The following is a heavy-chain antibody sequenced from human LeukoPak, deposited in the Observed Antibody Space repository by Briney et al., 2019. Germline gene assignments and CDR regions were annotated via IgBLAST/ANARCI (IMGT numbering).Heavy chain of an antibody. CDR3: ARSGFTTSDQLVDY. CDR2: IYYSGST. D-gene: IGHD2-2*01. J-gene: IGHJ4*02. V-gene: IGHV4-39*01. CDR1: GGSISSSSYY. Sequence: PSETLSLTCTVSGGSISSSSYYWGWIRQPPGKGLEWIGSIYYSGSTYYNPSLKSRVTISVDTSKNPFSLKLSSVTAADSAVYYGARSGFTTSDQLVDYWGQGTLVTVSS.